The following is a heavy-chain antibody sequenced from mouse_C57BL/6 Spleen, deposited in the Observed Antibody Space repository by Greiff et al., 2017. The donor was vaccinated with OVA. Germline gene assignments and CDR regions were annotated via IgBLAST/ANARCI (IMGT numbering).Heavy chain of an antibody. CDR3: AEGEEGFAY. V-gene: IGHV1-82*01. CDR2: IYPGDGDT. CDR1: GYAFSSSW. J-gene: IGHJ3*01. Sequence: QVQLQQSGPELVKPGASVKISCKASGYAFSSSWMNWVKQRPGQGLEWIGRIYPGDGDTNYNGKFKGKATLTADKSSSTAYMQLSSLTSEDSAVYFCAEGEEGFAYWGQGTLVTVSA.